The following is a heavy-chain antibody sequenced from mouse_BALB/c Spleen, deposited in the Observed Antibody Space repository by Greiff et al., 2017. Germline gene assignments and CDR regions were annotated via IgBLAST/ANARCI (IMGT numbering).Heavy chain of an antibody. CDR2: INPSTGYT. D-gene: IGHD2-1*01. CDR1: GYTFTSYW. Sequence: VKLQESGAELAKPGASVKMSCKASGYTFTSYWMHWVKQRPGQGLEWIGYINPSTGYTEYNQKFKDKATLTADKSSSTAYMQLSSLTSEDSAVYYCARYYGNYPYYAMDYWGQGTSVTVSS. CDR3: ARYYGNYPYYAMDY. V-gene: IGHV1-7*01. J-gene: IGHJ4*01.